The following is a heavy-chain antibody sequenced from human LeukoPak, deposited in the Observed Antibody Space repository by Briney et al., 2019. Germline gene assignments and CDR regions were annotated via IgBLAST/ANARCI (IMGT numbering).Heavy chain of an antibody. CDR1: GFTFTSPA. CDR3: AAPGYSSGWYDY. D-gene: IGHD6-19*01. V-gene: IGHV1-58*01. Sequence: GASVKVSCKASGFTFTSPAVQWVRQARGQRLEWIGWIVVGSGNTNYAQKFQERVTITRDMSTSTAYMELSSLRSEDTAVYYCAAPGYSSGWYDYWGQGTLVTVSS. CDR2: IVVGSGNT. J-gene: IGHJ4*02.